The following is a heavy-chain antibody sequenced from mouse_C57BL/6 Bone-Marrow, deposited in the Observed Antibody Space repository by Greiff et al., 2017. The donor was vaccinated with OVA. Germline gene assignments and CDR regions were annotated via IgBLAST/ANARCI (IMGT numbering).Heavy chain of an antibody. J-gene: IGHJ2*01. Sequence: VQLQQPGAELVRPGSSVKLSCKASGYTFTSYWMHWVKQRPIQGLEWIGNIDPSDSETHYNQKFKDKATLPVDKSSSTAYMQLSSLTSEDSAVYYCALYGYDYFDYWGQGTTLTVSS. D-gene: IGHD2-2*01. CDR1: GYTFTSYW. CDR3: ALYGYDYFDY. V-gene: IGHV1-52*01. CDR2: IDPSDSET.